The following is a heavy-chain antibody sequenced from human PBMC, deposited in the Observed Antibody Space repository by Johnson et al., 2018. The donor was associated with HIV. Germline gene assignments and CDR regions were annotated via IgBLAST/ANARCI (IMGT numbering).Heavy chain of an antibody. Sequence: VQVVESGGGVVQPGRSLRLSCAASGFTFSSYAMHWVRQAPGKGLEWVAVISYDGSNKYYADSVKGRFTISRDNSKNTAYLQMNSLKTEDTAVYYCTRRVVGATTDDAFDIWGQGTMVTVSS. CDR1: GFTFSSYA. CDR3: TRRVVGATTDDAFDI. V-gene: IGHV3-30-3*01. CDR2: ISYDGSNK. J-gene: IGHJ3*02. D-gene: IGHD1-26*01.